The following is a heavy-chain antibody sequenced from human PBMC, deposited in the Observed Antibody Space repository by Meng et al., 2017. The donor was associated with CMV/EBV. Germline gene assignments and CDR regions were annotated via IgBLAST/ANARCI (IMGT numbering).Heavy chain of an antibody. Sequence: GSLRLSCAVYGGSFSGYYWSWIRQPPGKGLEWIGEINHSGSTNYNPSLKSRVTISVDTSKNQFSLQLNSVTPEDTAVYYCARGPGGRFDYWGQGTLVTVSS. CDR1: GGSFSGYY. CDR2: INHSGST. D-gene: IGHD3-10*01. V-gene: IGHV4-34*01. J-gene: IGHJ4*02. CDR3: ARGPGGRFDY.